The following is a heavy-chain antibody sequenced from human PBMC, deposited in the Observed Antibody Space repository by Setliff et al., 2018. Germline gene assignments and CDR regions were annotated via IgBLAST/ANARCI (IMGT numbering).Heavy chain of an antibody. CDR1: GGTFSDYY. D-gene: IGHD3-16*01. Sequence: SQTLSLTCAASGGTFSDYYWTWIRQPPGKGLEWIGEINHSGSSRYSPSLRSRVTISVDTSKNQFSLTLSSVTAADTAVYYCARLPNYVWGSPVDYWGQGTLVTVSS. V-gene: IGHV4-34*01. CDR3: ARLPNYVWGSPVDY. CDR2: INHSGSS. J-gene: IGHJ4*02.